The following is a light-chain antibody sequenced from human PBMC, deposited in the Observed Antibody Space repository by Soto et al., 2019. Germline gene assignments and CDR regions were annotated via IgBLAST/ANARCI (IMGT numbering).Light chain of an antibody. J-gene: IGKJ1*01. CDR3: QQYNNWPPDRT. V-gene: IGKV3-15*01. CDR1: QSVSSN. Sequence: EIVMTQSPATLSVSPGDRATLSCRASQSVSSNLAWYQQKPGQAPRLLIYGASTRATGIPARFSGSGSGTEFTLNISSLQSEDFAIYFCQQYNNWPPDRTFGQGTKVEIK. CDR2: GAS.